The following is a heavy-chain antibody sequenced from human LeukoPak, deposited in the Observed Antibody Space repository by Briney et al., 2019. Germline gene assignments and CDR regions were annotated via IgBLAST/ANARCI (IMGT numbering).Heavy chain of an antibody. CDR3: ARGKNAYYYDSSGYYKGEYFQH. CDR2: IIPIFGTA. Sequence: AASVKVSCKASGGTFSSYAISWVRQAPGQGLEWMGGIIPIFGTANYAQKFQGRVTITADESTSTAYMELSSLRSEDTAVYYCARGKNAYYYDSSGYYKGEYFQHWGQGTLVTVSS. D-gene: IGHD3-22*01. J-gene: IGHJ1*01. CDR1: GGTFSSYA. V-gene: IGHV1-69*13.